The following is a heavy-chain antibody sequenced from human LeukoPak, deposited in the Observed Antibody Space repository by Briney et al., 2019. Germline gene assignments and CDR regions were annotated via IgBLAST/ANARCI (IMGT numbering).Heavy chain of an antibody. CDR3: AREGGDV. CDR2: ISSGSSPI. CDR1: GFALVSYE. V-gene: IGHV3-48*03. J-gene: IGHJ6*02. Sequence: GGSLKLSWPASGFALVSYEVNWVRQAPGKGLEWVSYISSGSSPIYYSDSVKGRFTISRDNAKNSVYLQMDSLRAEDTAVYYCAREGGDVWGQGTTVTVSS. D-gene: IGHD2-15*01.